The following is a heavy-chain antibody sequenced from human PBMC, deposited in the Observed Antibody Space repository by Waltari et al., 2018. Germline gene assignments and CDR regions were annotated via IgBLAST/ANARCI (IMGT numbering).Heavy chain of an antibody. CDR3: ALDTGALWMDV. CDR2: INLSGGST. J-gene: IGHJ6*02. V-gene: IGHV1-46*01. D-gene: IGHD2-21*01. CDR1: EYTFTSSY. Sequence: QVQLVQSGAEVKKPGASVKISCKTSEYTFTSSYIHWVRQAPGQGLEWRGIINLSGGSTIYAQKCQGRVTMTRDTSTSTVDMELSSLRSDDTAVYYCALDTGALWMDVWGQGTTVTVSS.